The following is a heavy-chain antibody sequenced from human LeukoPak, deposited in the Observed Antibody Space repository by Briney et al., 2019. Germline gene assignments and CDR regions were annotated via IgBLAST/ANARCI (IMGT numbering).Heavy chain of an antibody. CDR2: ISASGSTT. Sequence: QPGGSLRLSCVASGFTFTDYAMGWVRQAPGQGLEWASTISASGSTTYYADSVRGRFTISRDNSKNTLSLQMSSLRAEDTAVYYCAKARTPYNSGFDYWGQGTLVAVSS. V-gene: IGHV3-23*01. J-gene: IGHJ4*02. CDR1: GFTFTDYA. D-gene: IGHD6-19*01. CDR3: AKARTPYNSGFDY.